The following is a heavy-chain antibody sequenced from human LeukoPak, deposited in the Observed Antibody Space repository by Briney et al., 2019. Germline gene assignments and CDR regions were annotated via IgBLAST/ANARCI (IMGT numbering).Heavy chain of an antibody. CDR3: VKGRDYNDASAYYIGDY. Sequence: PGGSLRLSCAASGFTFSTHAMIWVCQAPGKGPEWVSCITASGTGTYYRDSVKGRFTISRENSNDTLYLQMNSLRAEDTAVYYCVKGRDYNDASAYYIGDYWGQGTLVTVSS. CDR1: GFTFSTHA. CDR2: ITASGTGT. D-gene: IGHD3-22*01. V-gene: IGHV3-23*01. J-gene: IGHJ4*02.